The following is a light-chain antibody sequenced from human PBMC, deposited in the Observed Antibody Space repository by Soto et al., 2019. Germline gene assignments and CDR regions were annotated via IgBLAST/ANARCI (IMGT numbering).Light chain of an antibody. V-gene: IGKV3-11*01. Sequence: ETVLTQSPATLSLSPGERVTLSCRASPSVSIFLAWYQQKPGQAPRLLMYDASTRATGIPARFSGSGSGTDFTLTISSLEPEDSAVYYCQQRNNWPWTFGQGTKVEIK. CDR1: PSVSIF. CDR3: QQRNNWPWT. CDR2: DAS. J-gene: IGKJ1*01.